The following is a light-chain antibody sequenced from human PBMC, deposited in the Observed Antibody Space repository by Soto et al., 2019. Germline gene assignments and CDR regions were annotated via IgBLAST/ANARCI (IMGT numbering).Light chain of an antibody. CDR2: AAS. V-gene: IGKV1-39*01. CDR1: QSISNY. J-gene: IGKJ4*01. CDR3: QQSYGTPLT. Sequence: DMEMTQSPSSLSAFVGDRVTITCRASQSISNYLNWYQHKPGKVPKLLIYAASSLQSGVPTRFSGSGSGTEFNLTINSLQPEDFATYYCQQSYGTPLTFGGGTKIEIK.